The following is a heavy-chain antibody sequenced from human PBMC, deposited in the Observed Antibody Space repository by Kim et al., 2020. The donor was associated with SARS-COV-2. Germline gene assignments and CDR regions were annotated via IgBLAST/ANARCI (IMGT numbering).Heavy chain of an antibody. Sequence: YYADSVKGRFTISRDNSKNTLYLQMNSLRAEDTAVYYCAKGKTAYGDFDYWGQGTLVTVSS. J-gene: IGHJ4*02. CDR3: AKGKTAYGDFDY. V-gene: IGHV3-23*01. D-gene: IGHD4-17*01.